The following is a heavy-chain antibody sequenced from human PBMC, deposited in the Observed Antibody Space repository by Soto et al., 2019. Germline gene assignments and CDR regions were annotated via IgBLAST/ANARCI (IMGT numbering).Heavy chain of an antibody. D-gene: IGHD3-16*01. V-gene: IGHV2-5*02. CDR1: GFSLSTSGVG. CDR3: AHMKSVWGGFDY. CDR2: IYWDDDK. Sequence: QITLKESGPTLVKPTQTLTLTCTFSGFSLSTSGVGVGWIRQPPGKALEWLALIYWDDDKRYSPSLKSRLTITQATSKHQVVLTMTNMDPVDTATYYCAHMKSVWGGFDYWGQGTLVTVSS. J-gene: IGHJ4*02.